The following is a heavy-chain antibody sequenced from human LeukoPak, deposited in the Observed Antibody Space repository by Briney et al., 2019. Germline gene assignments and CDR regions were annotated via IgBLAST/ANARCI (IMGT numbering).Heavy chain of an antibody. V-gene: IGHV4-30-2*01. CDR3: ARVVATIRWFDP. CDR1: GGSISSGGYS. D-gene: IGHD5-12*01. J-gene: IGHJ5*02. Sequence: PSQTLSLTCAVSGGSISSGGYSWSWIRQPPGKGLEWIGYIYHSGSTYYNPSLKSRVTMSVDRSNNQFSLKLSSVTAADTAVYYCARVVATIRWFDPWGQGTLVSVSS. CDR2: IYHSGST.